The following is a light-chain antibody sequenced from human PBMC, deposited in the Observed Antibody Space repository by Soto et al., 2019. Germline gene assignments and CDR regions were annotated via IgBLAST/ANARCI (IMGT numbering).Light chain of an antibody. CDR3: QKYGSSPYT. J-gene: IGKJ2*01. V-gene: IGKV3-20*01. Sequence: PGERATLSCRASQSVSSDYLAWYQQKPGQAPRLVIYGASSRATGIPDRFSGSGSGSDFTLSISRLEPEDFAVYYCQKYGSSPYTFGQGTEVKIK. CDR1: QSVSSDY. CDR2: GAS.